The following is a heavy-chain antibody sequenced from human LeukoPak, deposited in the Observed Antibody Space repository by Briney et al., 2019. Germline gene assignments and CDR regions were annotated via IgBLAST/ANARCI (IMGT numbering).Heavy chain of an antibody. Sequence: GGSLRLSCAASGFTVSSNYMSWVRQAPGKGLEWVSLIYAGGSTYYADSVKGRFTISRDNSKNTLYLQMNSLRAEDTAVYYCAKMTTVIRYFDYWGQGTLVTVSS. CDR2: IYAGGST. D-gene: IGHD4-17*01. CDR3: AKMTTVIRYFDY. J-gene: IGHJ4*02. CDR1: GFTVSSNY. V-gene: IGHV3-53*01.